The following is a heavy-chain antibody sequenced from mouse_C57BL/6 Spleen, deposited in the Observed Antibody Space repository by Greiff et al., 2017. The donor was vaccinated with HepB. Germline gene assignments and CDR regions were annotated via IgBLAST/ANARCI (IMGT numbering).Heavy chain of an antibody. CDR1: GYAFSSSW. V-gene: IGHV1-82*01. D-gene: IGHD1-1*01. J-gene: IGHJ2*01. Sequence: QVQLQQSGPELVKPGASVKISCKASGYAFSSSWMNWVKQRPGKGLEWIGRIYPGDGDTNYNGKFKGKATLTADKSSSTAYMQLSSLTSEDSAVYFCARWRYGSSQYYFDYWGQGTTLTVSS. CDR2: IYPGDGDT. CDR3: ARWRYGSSQYYFDY.